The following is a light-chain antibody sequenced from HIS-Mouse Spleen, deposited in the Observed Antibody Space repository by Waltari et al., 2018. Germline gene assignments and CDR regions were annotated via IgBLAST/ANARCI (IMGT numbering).Light chain of an antibody. CDR3: CSYAGSSTWV. V-gene: IGLV2-23*01. CDR2: EGS. CDR1: SSDVGSYNL. Sequence: QSALTQPASVSGSPGQSITISCTGTSSDVGSYNLVSWYQQHPGKAPKPVMYEGSKRPSWVSNRFSGSKSGNTASLTISGLQAEDVADYYCCSYAGSSTWVFGGGTKLTVL. J-gene: IGLJ3*02.